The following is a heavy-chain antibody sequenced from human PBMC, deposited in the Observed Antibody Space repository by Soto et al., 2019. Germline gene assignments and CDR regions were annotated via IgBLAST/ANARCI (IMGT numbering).Heavy chain of an antibody. J-gene: IGHJ4*02. CDR3: AKDGCRDSGNTDYFDY. CDR2: ITNDGSNT. Sequence: GGSLRLSCAASGFTFSSYGMHWVRQAPGKGLEWVAVITNDGSNTYYADSVKGQFTISRDNAKNTLYLQMNSLRAEDTAVYYCAKDGCRDSGNTDYFDYWGQGTLVTVSS. V-gene: IGHV3-30*18. CDR1: GFTFSSYG. D-gene: IGHD2-15*01.